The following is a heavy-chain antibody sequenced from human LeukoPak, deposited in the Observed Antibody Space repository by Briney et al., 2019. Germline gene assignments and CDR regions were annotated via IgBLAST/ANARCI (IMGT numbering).Heavy chain of an antibody. Sequence: ASVTVSFKSSGYTFTSYGISWVRQPPAQGLEWMGCINAYNGNTNYYHKIQGRVTMTTDTATSTAYMELRSLRSDDTAVYYCARDSAYCSSTSCYALPPYYYYYYMDVWGKGTTVTVSS. CDR3: ARDSAYCSSTSCYALPPYYYYYYMDV. CDR1: GYTFTSYG. D-gene: IGHD2-2*01. CDR2: INAYNGNT. V-gene: IGHV1-18*01. J-gene: IGHJ6*03.